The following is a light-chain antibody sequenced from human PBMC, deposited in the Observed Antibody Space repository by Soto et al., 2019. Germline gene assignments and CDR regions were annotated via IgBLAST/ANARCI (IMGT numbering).Light chain of an antibody. J-gene: IGLJ2*01. CDR2: EVS. Sequence: QSALTQPASASGSPGQSITISCTGTSSDVGGYNYVSWYQQHPGKAPKLMIYEVSNRPSGVSNRFSGSKSGNTASLTISGLQAEDEADYYCNSYTSSSTYVVFGGGTKLTVL. CDR3: NSYTSSSTYVV. V-gene: IGLV2-14*01. CDR1: SSDVGGYNY.